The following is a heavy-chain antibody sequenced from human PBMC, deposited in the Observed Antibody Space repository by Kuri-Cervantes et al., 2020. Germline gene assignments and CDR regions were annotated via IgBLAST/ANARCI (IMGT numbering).Heavy chain of an antibody. CDR2: ISSSGSTI. V-gene: IGHV3-48*04. CDR3: ARDLTIFGVVPYYGMDV. CDR1: GFTFSSYW. Sequence: GESLKISCAASGFTFSSYWMSWVRQAPGKGLEWVSYISSSGSTIYYADSVKGRFTISRDNAKNSLYLQMNSLRAEDTAVYYCARDLTIFGVVPYYGMDVWGQGTTVTVSS. J-gene: IGHJ6*02. D-gene: IGHD3-3*01.